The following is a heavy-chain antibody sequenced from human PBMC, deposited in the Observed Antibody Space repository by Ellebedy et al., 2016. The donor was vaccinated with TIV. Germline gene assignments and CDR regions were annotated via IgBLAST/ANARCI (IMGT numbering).Heavy chain of an antibody. V-gene: IGHV1-2*02. CDR1: GYTFTGYF. D-gene: IGHD4/OR15-4a*01. CDR3: VRTYGASSPDPDP. Sequence: AASVKVSCKAFGYTFTGYFIHWVRQAPGQGLEWMGWINSNSGATNYVPKFQGRVTMTRDTSISTAYMELSRLTSDDTAVYYCVRTYGASSPDPDPWGQGTLVTVSS. CDR2: INSNSGAT. J-gene: IGHJ5*02.